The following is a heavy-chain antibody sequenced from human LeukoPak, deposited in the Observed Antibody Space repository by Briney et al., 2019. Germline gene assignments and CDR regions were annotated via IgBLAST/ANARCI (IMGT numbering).Heavy chain of an antibody. V-gene: IGHV3-7*01. D-gene: IGHD6-19*01. J-gene: IGHJ6*03. Sequence: PGGSLRLSCAASGFTFSSYWMSWVRQAPGKGLEWVANIKQDGSEKYYVDSVKGRFTISRDNAKNSLYLQMNSLRAEDTAVYYCARSEGSGWFGDYYYYMDVWGKGTTVTVSS. CDR2: IKQDGSEK. CDR3: ARSEGSGWFGDYYYYMDV. CDR1: GFTFSSYW.